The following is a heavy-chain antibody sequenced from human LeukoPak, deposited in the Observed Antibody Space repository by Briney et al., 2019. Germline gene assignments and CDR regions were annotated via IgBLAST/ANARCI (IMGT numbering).Heavy chain of an antibody. CDR3: ARMVGDRSSTSLYYYYMDV. V-gene: IGHV4-34*01. CDR1: GGSFSGYY. D-gene: IGHD2-2*01. CDR2: INHSGST. J-gene: IGHJ6*03. Sequence: SETLSLTCAVYGGSFSGYYWSWIRQPPGKGLEWIGEINHSGSTNYNPSLKSRVTISVDTSKNQFSLKLSSVTAADTAVYYCARMVGDRSSTSLYYYYMDVWGKGTTVTISS.